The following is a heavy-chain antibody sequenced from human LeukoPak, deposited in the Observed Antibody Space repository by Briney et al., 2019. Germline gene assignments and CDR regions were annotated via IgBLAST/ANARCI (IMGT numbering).Heavy chain of an antibody. V-gene: IGHV4-4*09. CDR2: GYTSGST. D-gene: IGHD6-13*01. Sequence: SETLSLTCTVCRGFIRSYYWSWVRPPPAKGLEWIGYGYTSGSTNYNPSLQSRVTTSLDTSKNHFSLKLSSVAAADTAVYYCARRSSSYPYWFDPWGQGTLVTVSS. CDR1: RGFIRSYY. CDR3: ARRSSSYPYWFDP. J-gene: IGHJ5*02.